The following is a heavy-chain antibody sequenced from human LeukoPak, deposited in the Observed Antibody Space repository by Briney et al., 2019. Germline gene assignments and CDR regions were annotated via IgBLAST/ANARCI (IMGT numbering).Heavy chain of an antibody. CDR1: GFTFSDYY. CDR3: ARDVRYWTTRGPQPHFDY. J-gene: IGHJ4*02. V-gene: IGHV3-11*01. D-gene: IGHD2-8*02. CDR2: ISSSGSTI. Sequence: GGSLRLSCAASGFTFSDYYMSWIRQAPGKGLEWVSYISSSGSTIYYADSVKGRFTISRDNAKNSLYLQMNSLRAEDTAVYYCARDVRYWTTRGPQPHFDYWGQGTLVTVSS.